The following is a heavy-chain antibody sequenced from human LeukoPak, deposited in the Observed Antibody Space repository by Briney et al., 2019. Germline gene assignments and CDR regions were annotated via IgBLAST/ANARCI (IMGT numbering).Heavy chain of an antibody. Sequence: GGSLRLSCVASGFTLSSYNMKWVRQAPVKRLEWVSSISWRSSDIEYADSVKGRFTISRDNAKNSLYLQMNSLRAEDTAVYYCARERGNSDDYWGQGTLVTVSS. J-gene: IGHJ4*02. CDR1: GFTLSSYN. CDR3: ARERGNSDDY. D-gene: IGHD4-23*01. CDR2: ISWRSSDI. V-gene: IGHV3-21*01.